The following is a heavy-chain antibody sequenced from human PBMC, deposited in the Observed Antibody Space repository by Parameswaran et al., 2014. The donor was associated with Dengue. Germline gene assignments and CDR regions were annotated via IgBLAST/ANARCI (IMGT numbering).Heavy chain of an antibody. CDR2: INHSGST. D-gene: IGHD3-16*01. V-gene: IGHV4-34*01. CDR3: AAGIMITDWVSSY. Sequence: VRQAPGKGLEWIGEINHSGSTNYNPSLKSRVTISVDTSKNQFSLKLSSVTAADTAVYYCAAGIMITDWVSSYWGQGTLVTVSS. J-gene: IGHJ4*02.